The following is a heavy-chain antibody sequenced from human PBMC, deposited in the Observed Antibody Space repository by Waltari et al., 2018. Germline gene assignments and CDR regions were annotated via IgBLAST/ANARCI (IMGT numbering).Heavy chain of an antibody. CDR1: GFTFSSYA. D-gene: IGHD3-22*01. V-gene: IGHV3-23*04. CDR2: ISGSGGST. J-gene: IGHJ6*03. Sequence: EVQLVESGGGLVQPGGSLRLSCAASGFTFSSYAMRWVRQAPGKGLGWVSAISGSGGSTYYADSVKGRFTISRDNSKNTLYLQMNSLRAEDTAVYYCANHYYDSSGYYGYYYYYMDVWGKGTTVTVSS. CDR3: ANHYYDSSGYYGYYYYYMDV.